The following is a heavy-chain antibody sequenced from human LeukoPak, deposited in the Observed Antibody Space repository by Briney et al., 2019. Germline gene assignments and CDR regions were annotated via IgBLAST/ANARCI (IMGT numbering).Heavy chain of an antibody. CDR1: GGSISSSSYY. CDR2: MHFSGST. CDR3: ARQPSYYYDT. D-gene: IGHD3-22*01. V-gene: IGHV4-39*01. Sequence: SETLSLTCTVSGGSISSSSYYWGWIRQPPGKGLDWIGNMHFSGSTNYNPSLKSRVTISVDTSRNQFSLDLTSVTAADTAVYYCARQPSYYYDTWGQGTLVSVSS. J-gene: IGHJ1*01.